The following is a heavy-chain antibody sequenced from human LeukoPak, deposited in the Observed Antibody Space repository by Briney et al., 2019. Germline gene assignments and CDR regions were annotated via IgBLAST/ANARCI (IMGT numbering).Heavy chain of an antibody. CDR2: ISSSSSYI. Sequence: GGSLRLSCAASGFTFSSYSMNWVRQAPGKGLEWVSSISSSSSYIYYADSVKGRFTISRDNAKNSPYLQMNSLRAEDTAVYYCATQISYYSNYGYFDYWGQGTLVTVSS. D-gene: IGHD4-11*01. CDR1: GFTFSSYS. J-gene: IGHJ4*02. V-gene: IGHV3-21*01. CDR3: ATQISYYSNYGYFDY.